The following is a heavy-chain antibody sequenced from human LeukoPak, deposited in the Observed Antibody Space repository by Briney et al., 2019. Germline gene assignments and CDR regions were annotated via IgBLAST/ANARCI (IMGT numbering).Heavy chain of an antibody. CDR1: GFIFSGYA. V-gene: IGHV3-23*01. Sequence: GGSLRLSCAASGFIFSGYAMTWVRQAPGKGLEWVSIISGSGGTTYYADSVRGRFTISRDNSGNTLYLQMNSLRAEDTAVYYCAKDWKTWNQEFDAWGQGTLVTVSS. J-gene: IGHJ5*02. CDR3: AKDWKTWNQEFDA. CDR2: ISGSGGTT. D-gene: IGHD1-1*01.